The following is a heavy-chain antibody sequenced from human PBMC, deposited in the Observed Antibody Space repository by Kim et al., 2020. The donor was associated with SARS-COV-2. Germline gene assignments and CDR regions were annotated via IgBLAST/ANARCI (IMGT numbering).Heavy chain of an antibody. D-gene: IGHD6-6*01. V-gene: IGHV4-39*01. CDR3: ARGGAARPTPFDY. CDR1: GGSISSSSYY. Sequence: SETLSLTCTVSGGSISSSSYYWGWIRQPPGKGLEWIGSIYYSGSTYYNPSLKSRVTISVDTSKNQFSLKLSSVTAADTAVYYCARGGAARPTPFDYWGQGTLVTVSS. J-gene: IGHJ4*02. CDR2: IYYSGST.